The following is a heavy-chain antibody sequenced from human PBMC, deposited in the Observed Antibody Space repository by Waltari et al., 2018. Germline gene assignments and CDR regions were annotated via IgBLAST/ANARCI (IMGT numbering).Heavy chain of an antibody. CDR2: VDPEDGET. V-gene: IGHV1-69-2*01. CDR1: GYTFTDYY. Sequence: EVQLVQSGAEVKKPGATVKISCKASGYTFTDYYMHWVQQAPGKGLEWMGRVDPEDGETIYAEKFQGRVTITADTSTDTAYMELSSLRSEDTAVYYCATLRRYDFWSGYLGEHVWGQGTLVTVSS. D-gene: IGHD3-3*01. CDR3: ATLRRYDFWSGYLGEHV. J-gene: IGHJ4*02.